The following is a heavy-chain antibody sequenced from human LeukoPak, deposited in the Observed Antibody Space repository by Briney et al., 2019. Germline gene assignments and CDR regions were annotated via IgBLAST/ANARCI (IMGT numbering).Heavy chain of an antibody. Sequence: AGGSLRLSCAASGFTFSDYYMSWVRQAPGKGLEWVSSITSSGTGTFYADSVKGRFTISRDNSESTLYLQMNSLRAEDTAVYYCAKDRPNYYDSSGHYYRRNGDYWGQGTLVTVSS. D-gene: IGHD3-22*01. CDR3: AKDRPNYYDSSGHYYRRNGDY. CDR2: ITSSGTGT. V-gene: IGHV3-23*01. CDR1: GFTFSDYY. J-gene: IGHJ4*02.